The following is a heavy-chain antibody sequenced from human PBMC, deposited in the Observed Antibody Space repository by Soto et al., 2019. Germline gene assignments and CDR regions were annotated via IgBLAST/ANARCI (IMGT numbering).Heavy chain of an antibody. CDR2: ISGGGDET. CDR3: VKDGEAYNGVWDYFDH. V-gene: IGHV3-23*01. CDR1: GFTFRSYA. D-gene: IGHD3-16*01. Sequence: EVQLLESGGGLVQPGGSLRLSCAASGFTFRSYAMTWVRQAPGKGLEWVSGISGGGDETYNADSVKGRFTISRDTSKNTLDPQMNSLRDEDTAIYYCVKDGEAYNGVWDYFDHWGQGTLITVSS. J-gene: IGHJ4*02.